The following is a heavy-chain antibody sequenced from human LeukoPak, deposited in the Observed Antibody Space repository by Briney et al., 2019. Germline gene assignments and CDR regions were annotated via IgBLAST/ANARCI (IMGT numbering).Heavy chain of an antibody. CDR2: ISSSGSTI. CDR3: ARVDCSGGSCYSPFDY. D-gene: IGHD2-15*01. CDR1: GFTFSDYY. J-gene: IGHJ4*02. V-gene: IGHV3-11*01. Sequence: GGSLRLSCAASGFTFSDYYMSWIRQAPGKGLEWVSYISSSGSTIYYADSVKGRFTISRDNAKNSLYLQMNSLRAEDTAVYYCARVDCSGGSCYSPFDYWGQGTLVTVSS.